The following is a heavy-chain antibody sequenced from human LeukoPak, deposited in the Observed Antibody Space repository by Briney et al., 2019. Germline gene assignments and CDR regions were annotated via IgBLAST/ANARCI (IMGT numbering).Heavy chain of an antibody. V-gene: IGHV5-51*01. J-gene: IGHJ5*02. CDR3: ARQPFRIQGSSWSRNWFDP. D-gene: IGHD6-13*01. Sequence: GESLKISCKGSGYSFTSYWIGWVRQMPGKGLEWMGIIYPGNSDTKYSPSFQGLVTISADRSISTVYLQWSSLKASDTAMYYCARQPFRIQGSSWSRNWFDPWGQGTLVTVSS. CDR1: GYSFTSYW. CDR2: IYPGNSDT.